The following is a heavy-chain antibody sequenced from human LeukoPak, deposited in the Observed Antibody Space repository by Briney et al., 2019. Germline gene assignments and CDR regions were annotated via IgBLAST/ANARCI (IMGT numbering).Heavy chain of an antibody. CDR1: GYTFTTYD. Sequence: ASVKVSCKASGYTFTTYDINWVRQATGQGLEWMGWMNPVSCDTAYAQKFQGRVTLSRNTSTDTAYMELSSLRSEDTAIYFCARRFSYAADFDYWGQGTLVTVSS. CDR3: ARRFSYAADFDY. J-gene: IGHJ4*02. D-gene: IGHD2-2*01. V-gene: IGHV1-8*01. CDR2: MNPVSCDT.